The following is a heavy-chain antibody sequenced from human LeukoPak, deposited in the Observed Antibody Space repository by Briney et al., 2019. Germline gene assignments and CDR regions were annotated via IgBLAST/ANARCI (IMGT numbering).Heavy chain of an antibody. V-gene: IGHV3-23*01. CDR1: GFSFITYA. J-gene: IGHJ4*02. D-gene: IGHD3-16*01. CDR2: ITGSGGST. CDR3: AKRGRGGMIY. Sequence: GASLRLSCAPSGFSFITYAMTWVRQAPGKGLEWVSSITGSGGSTYYADSVKGRFTISRDNSKNTLYLQMNSLRPEDTAVYYCAKRGRGGMIYWGQGTLVTVSS.